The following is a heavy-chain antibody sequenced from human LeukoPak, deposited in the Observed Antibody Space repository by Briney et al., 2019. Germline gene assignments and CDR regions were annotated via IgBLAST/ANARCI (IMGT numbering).Heavy chain of an antibody. J-gene: IGHJ4*02. Sequence: SVKVSCKTSGFTFSNSAVQWVRQARGQRLEWIGWIVVGSGNTNYAQKFQERVTITRDMSTSTAYMELSSLRSEDTAVYYCAADIEDFWSGYFDYWGQGTLVTVSS. CDR1: GFTFSNSA. D-gene: IGHD3-3*01. CDR3: AADIEDFWSGYFDY. V-gene: IGHV1-58*01. CDR2: IVVGSGNT.